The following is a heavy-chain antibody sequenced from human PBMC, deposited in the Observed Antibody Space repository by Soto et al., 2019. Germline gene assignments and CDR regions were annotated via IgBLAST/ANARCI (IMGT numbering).Heavy chain of an antibody. CDR1: GXTFSSYA. Sequence: LRLSCSASGXTFSSYAMSWVRQAPGKGLEWVSAISGSGGSTYYADSVKGRFTISRDNSKNTLYLQMNSLRAEDTAVYYCAKLDSSGWYVYWGQGTLVTSPQ. CDR2: ISGSGGST. D-gene: IGHD6-19*01. J-gene: IGHJ4*02. V-gene: IGHV3-23*01. CDR3: AKLDSSGWYVY.